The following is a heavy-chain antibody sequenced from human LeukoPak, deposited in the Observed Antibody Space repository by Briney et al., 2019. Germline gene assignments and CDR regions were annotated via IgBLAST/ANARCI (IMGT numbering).Heavy chain of an antibody. Sequence: GGSLRLSCSAPGFTFSSYAMHWVRQAPGKGLEYVSAISSNGGSTYYADSVKGRFTISRDNSKNTLYLQMSSLRAEDTAVYYCVKDRSYYDSSEVPDWGQGTLVTVSS. CDR1: GFTFSSYA. J-gene: IGHJ4*02. V-gene: IGHV3-64D*06. CDR2: ISSNGGST. D-gene: IGHD3-22*01. CDR3: VKDRSYYDSSEVPD.